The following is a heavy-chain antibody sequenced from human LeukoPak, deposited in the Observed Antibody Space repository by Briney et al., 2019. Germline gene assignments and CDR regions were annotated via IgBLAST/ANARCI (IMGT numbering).Heavy chain of an antibody. Sequence: ASVKVSCKASGYTFTSYDINWVRQATGQGLEWMGWMNPNSGNTGYAQKFQGRVTMTRNTSISTAYMELSSLRSEDTAVYYCGPWPSGYCSSTSRYPGYWGQGALVTVSS. CDR1: GYTFTSYD. CDR2: MNPNSGNT. CDR3: GPWPSGYCSSTSRYPGY. V-gene: IGHV1-8*01. J-gene: IGHJ4*02. D-gene: IGHD2-2*01.